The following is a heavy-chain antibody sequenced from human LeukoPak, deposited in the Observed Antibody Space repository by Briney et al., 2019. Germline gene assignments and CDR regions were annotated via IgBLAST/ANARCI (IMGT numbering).Heavy chain of an antibody. V-gene: IGHV3-7*05. J-gene: IGHJ4*02. CDR2: IKQDGSEK. CDR1: GFTFGGYD. CDR3: TRDRHWGSGYFDY. D-gene: IGHD7-27*01. Sequence: GGSLRLSCAASGFTFGGYDMNWVRQAPGKGLEWVANIKQDGSEKYYVDSVKGRFTISRDNAKNSLYLQMNSLRAEDTAVYYCTRDRHWGSGYFDYWGQGALVTVSS.